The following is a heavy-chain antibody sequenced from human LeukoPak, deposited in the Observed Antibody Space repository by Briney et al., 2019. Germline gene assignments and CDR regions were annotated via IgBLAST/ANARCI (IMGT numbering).Heavy chain of an antibody. D-gene: IGHD3-22*01. V-gene: IGHV4-34*01. CDR1: GESFSGYY. CDR3: ARHRGTYYYDSSGYESAFDI. CDR2: INHSGST. J-gene: IGHJ3*02. Sequence: PSETLSLTCAVYGESFSGYYWSWIRQPPGKGLEWIGEINHSGSTNYNPSLKSRVTISVDTSKNQFSLKLSSVTAADTAVYYCARHRGTYYYDSSGYESAFDIWGQGTMVTVSS.